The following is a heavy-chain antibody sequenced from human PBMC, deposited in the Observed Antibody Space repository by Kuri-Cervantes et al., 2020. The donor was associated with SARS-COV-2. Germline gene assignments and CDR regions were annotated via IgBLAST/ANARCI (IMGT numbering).Heavy chain of an antibody. V-gene: IGHV1-2*02. D-gene: IGHD1-1*01. CDR1: GGIFKNLV. J-gene: IGHJ3*02. CDR3: ARGSDSTGTARSAFDI. Sequence: ASVKVSCKASGGIFKNLVIAWVRQAPGQGLEWMGRLIVNVDVANYAQKLQGRVTMTRDTSISTAYMELSRLRSDDTAVYYCARGSDSTGTARSAFDIWGQGTMVTVSS. CDR2: LIVNVDVA.